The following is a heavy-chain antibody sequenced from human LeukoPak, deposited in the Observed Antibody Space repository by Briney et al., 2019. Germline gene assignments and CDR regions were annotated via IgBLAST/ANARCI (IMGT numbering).Heavy chain of an antibody. CDR1: GGSISSGSYY. V-gene: IGHV4-61*02. CDR2: IYTSGST. Sequence: SETLSLTCTVSGGSISSGSYYWSWIRQPAGKGLEWIGRIYTSGSTNYSPSLKSRVTISVDTSKNQFSLKLSSVTAADTAVYYCARDRSIAVAGPGWFDPWGQGTLVTVSS. D-gene: IGHD6-19*01. J-gene: IGHJ5*02. CDR3: ARDRSIAVAGPGWFDP.